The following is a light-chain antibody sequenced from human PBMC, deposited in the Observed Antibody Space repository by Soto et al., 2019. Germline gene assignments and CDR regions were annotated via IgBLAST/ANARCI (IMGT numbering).Light chain of an antibody. CDR2: LVT. J-gene: IGKJ4*01. CDR3: MQGTCWPLT. CDR1: HSLVHSVEGNIN. Sequence: DAVMTQSPLSLAVTLGQSASISCKSSHSLVHSVEGNINLSWFHHRPGQSPRRLIYLVTERDSGVSDRFSASGSETDFTLRISRVEADDVGVYYCMQGTCWPLTFGGGTKVEIK. V-gene: IGKV2-30*02.